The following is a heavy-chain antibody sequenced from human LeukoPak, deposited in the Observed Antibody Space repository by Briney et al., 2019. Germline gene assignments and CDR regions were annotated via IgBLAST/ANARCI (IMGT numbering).Heavy chain of an antibody. J-gene: IGHJ4*02. CDR1: GYSISSGYY. V-gene: IGHV4-38-2*02. CDR3: ARDYNVDYDSSGYHSP. CDR2: IYHSGST. D-gene: IGHD3-22*01. Sequence: PSGTLSLTCTVSGYSISSGYYWGWIRQPPGKGLEWIGSIYHSGSTYYNPSLKSRVTISVDTSKNQFSLKLSSVTAADTAVYYCARDYNVDYDSSGYHSPWGQGTLVTVPS.